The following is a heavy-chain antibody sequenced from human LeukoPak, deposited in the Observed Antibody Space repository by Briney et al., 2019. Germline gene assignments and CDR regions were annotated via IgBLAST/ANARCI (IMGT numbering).Heavy chain of an antibody. CDR2: IEDDSSDT. Sequence: GGSLRLSCAASGFTFSSYAMHWVRQAPGKGLEWVSAIEDDSSDTFYTDSVKGRFTISRDDSKNTLYLQMNSLRAADTAVYYCAAASRGTRFFFEYWGQGTLVTVSS. D-gene: IGHD1-26*01. V-gene: IGHV3-23*05. J-gene: IGHJ4*02. CDR1: GFTFSSYA. CDR3: AAASRGTRFFFEY.